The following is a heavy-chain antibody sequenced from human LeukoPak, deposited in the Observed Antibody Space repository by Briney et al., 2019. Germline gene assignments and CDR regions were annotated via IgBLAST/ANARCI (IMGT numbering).Heavy chain of an antibody. CDR3: ARDRGVGATPDYYYYGMDV. J-gene: IGHJ6*02. D-gene: IGHD1-26*01. Sequence: GGSLSLSCAASGFTFSSNYMSWVRQVPGKGLEWVSVIYSGGSTYYADSVKGRFTISRDNSKNTLYLQMNSLRAEDTAVYYCARDRGVGATPDYYYYGMDVWGQGTTVTVSS. V-gene: IGHV3-66*01. CDR1: GFTFSSNY. CDR2: IYSGGST.